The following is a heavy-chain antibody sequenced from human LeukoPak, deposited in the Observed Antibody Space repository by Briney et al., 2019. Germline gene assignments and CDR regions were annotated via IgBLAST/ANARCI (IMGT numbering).Heavy chain of an antibody. D-gene: IGHD3-9*01. CDR3: ARGGGVDILTGFQY. V-gene: IGHV1-69*04. CDR2: ITPILDVT. J-gene: IGHJ4*02. CDR1: GGTFTNYA. Sequence: GASVKVSGKASGGTFTNYAINWVRQAPGQGLEWMGRITPILDVTNYAQKFQGRVTITADQSTSTAYMELSSLRSEGTAVYYCARGGGVDILTGFQYWGQGTLVTVSS.